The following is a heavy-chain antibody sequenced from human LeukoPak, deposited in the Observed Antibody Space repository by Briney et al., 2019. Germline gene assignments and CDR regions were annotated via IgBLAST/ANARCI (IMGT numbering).Heavy chain of an antibody. V-gene: IGHV4-34*01. CDR3: ARRRGAVPAAMVDY. Sequence: SETLSLTCAVYGESLNSYYWSWIRQPPGKGLEWIGEIYESGSTEYNPSLKSRVTISMVPSKQQFSLSLTSVTAADTAVYYCARRRGAVPAAMVDYWGQGTLVTVSS. CDR2: IYESGST. J-gene: IGHJ4*02. CDR1: GESLNSYY. D-gene: IGHD2-2*01.